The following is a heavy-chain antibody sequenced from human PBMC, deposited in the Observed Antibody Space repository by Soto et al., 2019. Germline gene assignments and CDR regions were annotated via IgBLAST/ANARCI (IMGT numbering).Heavy chain of an antibody. V-gene: IGHV4-34*01. CDR1: VQSFSGHS. CDR3: ARGSGIVALPGELEDVKYDY. J-gene: IGHJ4*02. Sequence: QVQLQQWGAGLVKPSETLSLSCAVYVQSFSGHSWAWIRQPPGKGLEWSGEINESGSTYYNPSLKSRVTISTDTSQNQFSLKLSSVSAADTAAYFCARGSGIVALPGELEDVKYDYWGQGTLVNVSS. D-gene: IGHD1-1*01. CDR2: INESGST.